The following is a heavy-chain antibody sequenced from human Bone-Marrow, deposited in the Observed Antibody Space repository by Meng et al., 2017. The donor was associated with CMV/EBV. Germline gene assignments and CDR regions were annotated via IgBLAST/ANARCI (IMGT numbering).Heavy chain of an antibody. J-gene: IGHJ4*02. D-gene: IGHD3-9*01. V-gene: IGHV3-30*02. CDR1: GFSFSYYG. CDR3: ARTNNILTGPDY. Sequence: GESLKISCAASGFSFSYYGMHWVRQAPDKGLEWVAFIRYDGSRRYLADSVKGRFTISRDNARNSLYLQMNSLRAEDTAVYYCARTNNILTGPDYWGQGALVTVSS. CDR2: IRYDGSRR.